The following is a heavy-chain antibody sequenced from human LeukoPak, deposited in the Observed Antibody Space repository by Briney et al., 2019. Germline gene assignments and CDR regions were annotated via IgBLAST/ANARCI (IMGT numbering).Heavy chain of an antibody. V-gene: IGHV4-59*08. CDR2: MYYTGRT. D-gene: IGHD1-1*01. Sequence: SETLSLTCTVSGGSISGYYWSWIRQPPGKGLEWIGYMYYTGRTNYDPSLKSRVTMSLDTSKNQFSLKLTSVTAADTAVYYCARRSPFSDDDPFDPWGQGTLVTVSS. J-gene: IGHJ5*02. CDR3: ARRSPFSDDDPFDP. CDR1: GGSISGYY.